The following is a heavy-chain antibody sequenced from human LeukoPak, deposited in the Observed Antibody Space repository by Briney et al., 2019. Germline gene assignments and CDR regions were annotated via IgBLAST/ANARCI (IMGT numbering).Heavy chain of an antibody. CDR3: TSRPAVEMATVGDY. D-gene: IGHD5-24*01. V-gene: IGHV3-73*01. CDR2: IRSKANSYAT. CDR1: GLIFADYT. J-gene: IGHJ4*02. Sequence: PGGSLRLSCAASGLIFADYTMHWVRQASGKGLEWVGRIRSKANSYATAYAAPVSGRFTISRDDSKNTAYLQMNSLISEDTDVYYCTSRPAVEMATVGDYWGQGTLVTVSS.